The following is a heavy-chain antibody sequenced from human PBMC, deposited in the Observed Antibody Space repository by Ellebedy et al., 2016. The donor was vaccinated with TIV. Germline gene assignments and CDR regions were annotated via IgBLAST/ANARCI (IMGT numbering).Heavy chain of an antibody. J-gene: IGHJ4*02. CDR3: ASRNDSSGYYYVLAFEY. V-gene: IGHV1-69*06. CDR1: GGAFTNYA. Sequence: AASVKVSCKASGGAFTNYANSWVRQAPGQGLEWMGRIIPVVGTADYAQKYQGRVTMTADKSTSTAYMELSSLRSDDTAVYYCASRNDSSGYYYVLAFEYWGQGTLVTVSS. CDR2: IIPVVGTA. D-gene: IGHD3-22*01.